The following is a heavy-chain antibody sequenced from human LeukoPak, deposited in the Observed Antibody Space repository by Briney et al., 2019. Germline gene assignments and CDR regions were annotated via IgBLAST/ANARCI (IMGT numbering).Heavy chain of an antibody. Sequence: PGGSLRLSCAACGFTFSSYWMHWVRQAPGKGLVWVSRINTDGSSTSYADSVKGRFTISRDNAKNTLYLQMNSLRAEDTAVYYCARGYYDSSGYIDYWGQGTLVTVSS. CDR1: GFTFSSYW. D-gene: IGHD3-22*01. J-gene: IGHJ4*02. CDR2: INTDGSST. V-gene: IGHV3-74*01. CDR3: ARGYYDSSGYIDY.